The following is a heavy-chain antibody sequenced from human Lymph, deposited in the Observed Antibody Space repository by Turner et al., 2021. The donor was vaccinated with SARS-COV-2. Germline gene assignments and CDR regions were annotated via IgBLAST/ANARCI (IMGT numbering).Heavy chain of an antibody. Sequence: EVQLVESGGGLIQPGGSLILSCAASGLTVSSNYMSWVHQAPGKGLEWVSVIYSGGSTYDADSVKGRFTISRDNSKNTLYLKMNSLIAEDTSVYYCARDLYYYGMDVWGQGTTVTFSS. CDR1: GLTVSSNY. V-gene: IGHV3-53*01. J-gene: IGHJ6*02. CDR2: IYSGGST. CDR3: ARDLYYYGMDV.